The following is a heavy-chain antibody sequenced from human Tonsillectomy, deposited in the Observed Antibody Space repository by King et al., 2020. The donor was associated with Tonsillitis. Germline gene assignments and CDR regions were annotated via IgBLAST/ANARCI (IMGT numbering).Heavy chain of an antibody. J-gene: IGHJ5*02. V-gene: IGHV1-69*09. Sequence: VQLVESGAEVKKPGSSVKVSCKASGGTFSSYAISWVRQAPGQGLEWMGRIIPILGITIYAQKFQGRVTITADKSTSTAYMELSSLRSEDTAVFYCARDRKGGDTSGYIKGPWGQGTLVTVSS. D-gene: IGHD3-22*01. CDR3: ARDRKGGDTSGYIKGP. CDR1: GGTFSSYA. CDR2: IIPILGIT.